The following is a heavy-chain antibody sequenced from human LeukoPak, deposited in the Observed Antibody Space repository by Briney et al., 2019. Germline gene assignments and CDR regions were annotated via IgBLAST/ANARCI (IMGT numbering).Heavy chain of an antibody. Sequence: GESLKISCKGSGYSFTSRWIGWVRQMPGKGLEWMGIIYPGDSDTRYNPSFQGQVTISADKSISIAYLQWSSLKASDTAMYYCATRSDSGYEYFDNWGQGTLVTVSA. V-gene: IGHV5-51*01. D-gene: IGHD5-12*01. CDR2: IYPGDSDT. CDR1: GYSFTSRW. J-gene: IGHJ4*02. CDR3: ATRSDSGYEYFDN.